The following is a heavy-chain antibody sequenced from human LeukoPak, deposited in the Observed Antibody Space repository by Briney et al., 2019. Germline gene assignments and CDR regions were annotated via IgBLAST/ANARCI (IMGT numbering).Heavy chain of an antibody. CDR2: ISGSGGST. CDR3: ARDLIVGTTIRYYFDY. D-gene: IGHD1-26*01. CDR1: GFTFSSYA. Sequence: GGSLRLPCAASGFTFSSYAMSWVRQAPGKGLEWVSAISGSGGSTYYADSVKGRFTISRDNSKNTLYLQMNSLRAEDTAVYYCARDLIVGTTIRYYFDYWGQGTLVTVSS. V-gene: IGHV3-23*01. J-gene: IGHJ4*02.